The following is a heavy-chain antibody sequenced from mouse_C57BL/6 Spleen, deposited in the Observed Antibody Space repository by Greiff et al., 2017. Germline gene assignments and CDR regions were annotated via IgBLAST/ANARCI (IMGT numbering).Heavy chain of an antibody. J-gene: IGHJ2*01. CDR2: IDPSDSYT. CDR1: GYTFTSYW. CDR3: ARWLRRDGGFDY. Sequence: QVQLQQPGAELVMPGASVKLSCKASGYTFTSYWMHWVKQRPGQGLEWIGEIDPSDSYTNYNQKFKGKSTLTVDKSSSTAYMQLSSLTSEDSAVYYCARWLRRDGGFDYWGQGTTLTVSS. V-gene: IGHV1-69*01. D-gene: IGHD2-2*01.